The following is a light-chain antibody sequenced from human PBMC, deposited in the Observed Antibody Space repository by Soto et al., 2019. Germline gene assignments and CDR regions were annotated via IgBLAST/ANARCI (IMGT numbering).Light chain of an antibody. V-gene: IGLV2-11*01. J-gene: IGLJ1*01. CDR1: SSDIGSYNY. Sequence: QSPLTQLRSVSGSPGQSVAISCTGTSSDIGSYNYVSWYQQHPGKAPKVMIYDVSKRPSGVPDRLSGSKSGNTASLIISGLQAEDEADYYCCSYAGSYTYVFGSGTKVTVL. CDR3: CSYAGSYTYV. CDR2: DVS.